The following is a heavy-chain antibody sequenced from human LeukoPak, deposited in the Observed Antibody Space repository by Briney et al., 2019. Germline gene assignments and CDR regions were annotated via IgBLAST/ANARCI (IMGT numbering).Heavy chain of an antibody. Sequence: PGESLKISCKASGYRFTSYWIGWVRQMPWKCLEWVGIIYPSDSDARYSPSFQGQVTISADKSINTAYLQWSSLKASDTVMFYWPRPEYDILTGYYNDYFDYWGQGTLVTVSS. CDR3: PRPEYDILTGYYNDYFDY. CDR2: IYPSDSDA. V-gene: IGHV5-51*01. D-gene: IGHD3-9*01. CDR1: GYRFTSYW. J-gene: IGHJ4*02.